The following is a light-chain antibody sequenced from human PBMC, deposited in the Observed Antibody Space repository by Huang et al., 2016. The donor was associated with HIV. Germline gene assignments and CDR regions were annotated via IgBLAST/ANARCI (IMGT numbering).Light chain of an antibody. CDR3: QQYGTSPVT. CDR2: GAS. J-gene: IGKJ5*01. Sequence: EIVLTQSPGTLSLSPGERATLSCRASQSVGNNYLTWYQQKPGQAPRLLIYGASSRATGIPDRFSGSGSGTDLTLTISGLEPEDFAVYTCQQYGTSPVTFGQGTRLEIK. V-gene: IGKV3-20*01. CDR1: QSVGNNY.